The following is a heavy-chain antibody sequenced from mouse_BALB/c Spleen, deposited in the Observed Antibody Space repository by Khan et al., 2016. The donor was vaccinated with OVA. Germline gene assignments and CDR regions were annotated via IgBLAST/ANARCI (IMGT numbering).Heavy chain of an antibody. CDR3: TRGEYDGDY. CDR1: GYTFTSYW. J-gene: IGHJ2*01. V-gene: IGHV1S22*01. CDR2: IYPGSGST. D-gene: IGHD2-14*01. Sequence: LQQPGSELVRPGASVKLSCKASGYTFTSYWMHWVKQRPGQGLEWIGNIYPGSGSTNYDEKFKSKATLTVDTSSSTAYMQLSSLPYEDSAVYYCTRGEYDGDYWGQGTTLTVSS.